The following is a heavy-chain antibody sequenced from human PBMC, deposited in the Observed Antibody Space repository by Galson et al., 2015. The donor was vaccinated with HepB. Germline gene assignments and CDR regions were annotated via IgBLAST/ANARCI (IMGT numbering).Heavy chain of an antibody. CDR2: INPSDDST. CDR3: ARRAERDSSSWPLFDY. V-gene: IGHV1-46*01. J-gene: IGHJ4*02. CDR1: GYIFSDHY. Sequence: SVKVSCKASGYIFSDHYMNWVRQAPGQGLEWMGIINPSDDSTTYAQWFQDRVTMTSDTSTRTVYMEMSRLRSEDTAVYYCARRAERDSSSWPLFDYWGQGTLVIVSS. D-gene: IGHD6-13*01.